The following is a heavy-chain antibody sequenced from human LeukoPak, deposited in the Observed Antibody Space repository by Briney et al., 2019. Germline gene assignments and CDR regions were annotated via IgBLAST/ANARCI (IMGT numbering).Heavy chain of an antibody. Sequence: PGGSLRLSCAASGFTVSSNYMSWVRQAPGKGLEWVSYISSSGSTIYYADSVKGRFTISRDNAKNSLYLQMNSLRAEDTAVYYCARDMYEVTIFGVVISPVDYWGQGTLVTVSS. CDR3: ARDMYEVTIFGVVISPVDY. J-gene: IGHJ4*02. CDR1: GFTVSSNY. D-gene: IGHD3-3*01. CDR2: ISSSGSTI. V-gene: IGHV3-11*01.